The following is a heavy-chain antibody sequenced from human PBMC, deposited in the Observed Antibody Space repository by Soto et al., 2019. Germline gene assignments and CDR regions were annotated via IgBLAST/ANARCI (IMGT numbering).Heavy chain of an antibody. D-gene: IGHD3-3*01. J-gene: IGHJ5*02. CDR3: ANPYYDFWSGYSNNWFDP. CDR1: GGTFSSYA. V-gene: IGHV1-69*13. Sequence: ASVKVSCKASGGTFSSYAISWVRQAPGQGLEWMGGIIPIFGTANYAQKFQGRVTITADESTSTAYMELSSLRSEDTAVYYCANPYYDFWSGYSNNWFDPWGQGTLVTVYS. CDR2: IIPIFGTA.